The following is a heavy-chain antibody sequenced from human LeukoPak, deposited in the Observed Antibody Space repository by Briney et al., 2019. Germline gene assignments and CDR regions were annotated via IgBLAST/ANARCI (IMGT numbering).Heavy chain of an antibody. V-gene: IGHV1-2*04. CDR1: GYTFPSYF. CDR3: ARGGYSSGWGAFDI. J-gene: IGHJ3*02. Sequence: ASVKVSCKASGYTFPSYFMHWVRQAPGQGLEWMGIINPTGGSTTYAQKFQGWVTMTRDTSISTAYMELSRLRFDDTAVYYCARGGYSSGWGAFDIWGQGTMVTVSS. CDR2: INPTGGST. D-gene: IGHD6-19*01.